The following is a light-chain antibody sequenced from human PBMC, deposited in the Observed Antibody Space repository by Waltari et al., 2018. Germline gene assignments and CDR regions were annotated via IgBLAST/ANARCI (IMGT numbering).Light chain of an antibody. J-gene: IGLJ1*01. CDR2: DEN. V-gene: IGLV3-19*01. CDR3: NSRETKDKYIFV. Sequence: SSELTQDPAVSVALGQTVTITCQGDSLRNYYANWYQQKPGQAPVLVIYDENRRHSGIPDRFSGSRSGNTASLTINGAQAEDEADYYCNSRETKDKYIFVFGTGTKVTIL. CDR1: SLRNYY.